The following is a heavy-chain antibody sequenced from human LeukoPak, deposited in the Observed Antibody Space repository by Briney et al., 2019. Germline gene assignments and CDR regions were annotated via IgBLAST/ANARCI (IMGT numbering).Heavy chain of an antibody. J-gene: IGHJ4*02. CDR3: ANENYFDTSGYVDN. V-gene: IGHV3-30*18. Sequence: GRSLRLSCAASGFTFSSYGMHWVRQAPGKGLEWVAVISHDGSNKYYGDSVKGRFTISRDNSKNTLYLQMNSLRPEDTAMYYCANENYFDTSGYVDNWGQGTLVTVSS. D-gene: IGHD3-22*01. CDR2: ISHDGSNK. CDR1: GFTFSSYG.